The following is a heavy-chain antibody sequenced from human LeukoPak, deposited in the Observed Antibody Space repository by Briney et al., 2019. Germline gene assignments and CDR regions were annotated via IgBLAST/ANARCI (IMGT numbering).Heavy chain of an antibody. J-gene: IGHJ6*03. CDR3: AKDYGETYYYYYYMDV. CDR1: GFTFDDYA. CDR2: ISWDGGST. D-gene: IGHD7-27*01. V-gene: IGHV3-43D*03. Sequence: GGSLRLSCAASGFTFDDYAMHWVRQAPGKGLEWVSLISWDGGSTYYADSVKGRFTISRDNSKNSLYLQMNSLRAEDTALYYCAKDYGETYYYYYYMDVWGKGTTVTVSS.